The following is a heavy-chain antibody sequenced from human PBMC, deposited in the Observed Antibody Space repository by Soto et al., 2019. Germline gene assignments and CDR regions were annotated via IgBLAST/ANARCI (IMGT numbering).Heavy chain of an antibody. CDR1: GGSISGGGYY. Sequence: QVQLQESGPGLVEPSQTLSLTCTVSGGSISGGGYYWSWIRQHPEKGLEWIGYIYYSGTTYYNPSLKGRLTLSVDTSKTRFSLKLSSVTAADTAVYYCARAWTATAGWANWFDLWGQGTLVTVSS. D-gene: IGHD6-13*01. CDR3: ARAWTATAGWANWFDL. J-gene: IGHJ5*02. CDR2: IYYSGTT. V-gene: IGHV4-31*03.